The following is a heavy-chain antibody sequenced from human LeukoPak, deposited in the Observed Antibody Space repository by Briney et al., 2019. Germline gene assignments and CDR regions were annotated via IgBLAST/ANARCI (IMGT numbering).Heavy chain of an antibody. V-gene: IGHV4-34*01. CDR3: ARGGSVAIFGVVIPAYGMDV. Sequence: SETLSLTCAVYGGSFSGYYWSWIRQPPGKGLEWIGKINHSGSTNYNPSLKSRVTISVDTSKNQLSLKLSSVTAADTAVYYCARGGSVAIFGVVIPAYGMDVWGQGTTVTVSS. CDR2: INHSGST. CDR1: GGSFSGYY. J-gene: IGHJ6*02. D-gene: IGHD3-3*01.